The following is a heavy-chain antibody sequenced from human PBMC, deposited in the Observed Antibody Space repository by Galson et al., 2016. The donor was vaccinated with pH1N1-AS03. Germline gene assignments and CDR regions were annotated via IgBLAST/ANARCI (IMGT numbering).Heavy chain of an antibody. CDR3: AKDHSNFYGMDV. CDR2: IPYDGNNK. D-gene: IGHD4-11*01. Sequence: SLRLSCAASGFSFSSYGMHWARQAPGKGLEWVAFIPYDGNNKYYSDSVKGRFTISRDNSKNTVYLQMNSLRAEDTAVYYRAKDHSNFYGMDVWGQGTTVTVSS. CDR1: GFSFSSYG. J-gene: IGHJ6*02. V-gene: IGHV3-30*02.